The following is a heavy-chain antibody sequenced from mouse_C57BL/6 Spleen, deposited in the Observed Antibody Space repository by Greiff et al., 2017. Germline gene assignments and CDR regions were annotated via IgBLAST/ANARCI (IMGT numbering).Heavy chain of an antibody. Sequence: EVHLVESEGGLVQPGSSMKLSCTASGFTFSDYYMAWVRQVPEKGLEWVANINYDGSSTYYLDSLKSRFIISRDNAKNILYLQMSSLKSEDTATYYCARDRYDGAMDYWGQGTSVTVSS. J-gene: IGHJ4*01. CDR1: GFTFSDYY. D-gene: IGHD2-3*01. CDR3: ARDRYDGAMDY. CDR2: INYDGSST. V-gene: IGHV5-16*01.